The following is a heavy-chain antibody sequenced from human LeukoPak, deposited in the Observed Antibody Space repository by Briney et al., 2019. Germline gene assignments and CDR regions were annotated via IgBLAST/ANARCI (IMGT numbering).Heavy chain of an antibody. Sequence: SETLSLTCTVSGGSISSYYWSWIRQPAGKGLEWIGRIYTSGSTNYNPSLKSRVTMSVDTSKNQYSLKLSSVTAADTAVYYCAKYPGADWPRYFDLWGRGTLVTVSS. CDR1: GGSISSYY. J-gene: IGHJ2*01. CDR2: IYTSGST. D-gene: IGHD2-21*02. V-gene: IGHV4-4*07. CDR3: AKYPGADWPRYFDL.